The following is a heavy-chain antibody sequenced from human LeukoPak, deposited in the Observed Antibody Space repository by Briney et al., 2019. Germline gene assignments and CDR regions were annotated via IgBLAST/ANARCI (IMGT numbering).Heavy chain of an antibody. J-gene: IGHJ4*02. D-gene: IGHD6-19*01. CDR1: GFTFSNAW. V-gene: IGHV3-15*01. Sequence: GGSLRLSCAASGFTFSNAWMNWVRQAPGKGLEWVGRIKSKTDGGTTDYATPVKGRFTISRDDSKNTLFLQMNSLKTEDTAVYYCTRGGYSRGWYRDYFDYWGQGTLVSVSS. CDR3: TRGGYSRGWYRDYFDY. CDR2: IKSKTDGGTT.